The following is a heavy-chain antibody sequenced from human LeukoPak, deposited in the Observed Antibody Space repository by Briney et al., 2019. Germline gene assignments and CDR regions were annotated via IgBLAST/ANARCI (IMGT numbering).Heavy chain of an antibody. V-gene: IGHV4-34*01. J-gene: IGHJ5*02. CDR1: GESFSEYY. D-gene: IGHD5-12*01. CDR2: INHSGGT. CDR3: AFEGPVSGYAFDP. Sequence: SETLSLTCAVYGESFSEYYWSWIRQPPGKGLEWIGQINHSGGTNYHPSLKTRVTISLGTSENQVSLKLRSVTAADTAVYYCAFEGPVSGYAFDPWGQGALVAVSS.